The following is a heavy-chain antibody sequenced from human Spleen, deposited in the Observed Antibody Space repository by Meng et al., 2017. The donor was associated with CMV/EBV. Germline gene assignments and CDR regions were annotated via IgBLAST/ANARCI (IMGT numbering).Heavy chain of an antibody. CDR3: ASFPPPGKQWLVTDY. J-gene: IGHJ4*02. D-gene: IGHD6-19*01. V-gene: IGHV4-4*02. CDR2: IYHSGST. CDR1: GGSISSSNW. Sequence: QVQLQESGPGLVKPSGSLSLTCAVSGGSISSSNWWSWVRQPPGKGLEWIGEIYHSGSTNYNPSLKSRVTISVDKSKNQFSLKLSSVTAADTAVYYCASFPPPGKQWLVTDYWGQGTLVTVAS.